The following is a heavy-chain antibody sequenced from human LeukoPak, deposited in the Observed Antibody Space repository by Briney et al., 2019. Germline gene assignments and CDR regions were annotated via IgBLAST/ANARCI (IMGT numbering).Heavy chain of an antibody. CDR3: ARVPPSRWLAFDI. D-gene: IGHD4-23*01. CDR1: GGSVNSGSSY. CDR2: IYNDGST. V-gene: IGHV4-61*01. J-gene: IGHJ3*02. Sequence: PSETLSLTCSVSGGSVNSGSSYWSWIRQPLGKGLEWIGYIYNDGSTNFNPSLKSRVTVSADTSTNQFSLHLNSVTAADTAVYYCARVPPSRWLAFDIWGQGTMVTVSS.